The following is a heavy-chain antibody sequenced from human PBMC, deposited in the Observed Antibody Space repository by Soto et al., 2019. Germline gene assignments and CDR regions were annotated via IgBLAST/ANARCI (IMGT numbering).Heavy chain of an antibody. J-gene: IGHJ4*02. D-gene: IGHD3-9*01. CDR1: GFTFDEYA. CDR2: ISWNSGSV. CDR3: AKDMVKYYLILTCHLPYFDS. V-gene: IGHV3-9*01. Sequence: EVQLVESGGGLVQPGRSLRLSCAASGFTFDEYAMHWVRQAPGKGLEWVSGISWNSGSVGYADSVKGRFTVSRDSAKNSLYLQMDSLRAEDTAFYYCAKDMVKYYLILTCHLPYFDSWGQGALVTVAS.